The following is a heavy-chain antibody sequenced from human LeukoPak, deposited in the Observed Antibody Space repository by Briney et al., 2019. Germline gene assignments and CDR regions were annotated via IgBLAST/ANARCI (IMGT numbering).Heavy chain of an antibody. CDR2: ISWDESTT. J-gene: IGHJ6*02. D-gene: IGHD2-2*01. CDR1: GLSIGDNS. CDR3: ARDFGRTSDWQPRLYYGMDV. Sequence: GGSLRLSCAASGLSIGDNSMHWVRQAPGKGLEWVSLISWDESTTYYADSVKGRFTVSRDNAKNSLSLQMNSLRAEDTAVYYCARDFGRTSDWQPRLYYGMDVWGQGTTVTVSS. V-gene: IGHV3-43*01.